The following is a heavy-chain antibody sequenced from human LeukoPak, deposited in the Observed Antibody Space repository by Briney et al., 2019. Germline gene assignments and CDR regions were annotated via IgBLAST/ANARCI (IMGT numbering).Heavy chain of an antibody. CDR2: ISSSSSII. J-gene: IGHJ5*02. CDR3: ARTVIAVAANWFDP. CDR1: GLTFSSYS. Sequence: PGGSLRLSCAASGLTFSSYSMNWVRQAPGKGLEWVSYISSSSSIISYADSVKGRFTISRDNAKNLLYLQMNSLRDEDTAVYYCARTVIAVAANWFDPWGQGTLVTVSS. D-gene: IGHD6-19*01. V-gene: IGHV3-48*02.